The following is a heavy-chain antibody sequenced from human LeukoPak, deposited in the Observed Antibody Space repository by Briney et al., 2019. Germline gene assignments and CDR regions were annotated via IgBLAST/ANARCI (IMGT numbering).Heavy chain of an antibody. Sequence: PGGSLRLSCAASGFMFSNYWMNWVRQAPGKGLEWVSNIKKDGSEKYYVDSVKGRFTISRDNAKNSLYLQMNSLRAEDTAVYYCARGTLLPFLESLEDDWGQGTLVTVSS. CDR1: GFMFSNYW. V-gene: IGHV3-7*01. J-gene: IGHJ4*02. CDR2: IKKDGSEK. CDR3: ARGTLLPFLESLEDD. D-gene: IGHD3-3*01.